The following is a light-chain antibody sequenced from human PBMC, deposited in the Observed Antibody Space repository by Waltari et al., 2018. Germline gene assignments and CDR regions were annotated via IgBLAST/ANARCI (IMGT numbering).Light chain of an antibody. V-gene: IGKV1-5*01. J-gene: IGKJ1*01. CDR3: HQHYTTPWT. Sequence: DIQMTQSPSTLSASVGDRVTIPCRASQSISSWLAWYQQKPGKAPKLLIYDASSLESGVPSRFSGSGSGTEFTLTISSLQPDDFATYYCHQHYTTPWTFGQGTKVEIK. CDR2: DAS. CDR1: QSISSW.